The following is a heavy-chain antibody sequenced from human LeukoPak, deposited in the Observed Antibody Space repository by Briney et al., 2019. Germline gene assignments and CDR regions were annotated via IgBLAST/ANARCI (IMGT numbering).Heavy chain of an antibody. D-gene: IGHD2-2*01. CDR3: AKGSRIVVVPAEGY. V-gene: IGHV3-30*18. CDR1: GFTFSSYG. CDR2: ISYDGSNK. Sequence: GGSLRLSCAASGFTFSSYGMHWVRQAPGKGLEWVAVISYDGSNKYYADSVKGRFTISRDNSKNTLYLQMNSLRAEDTAVYYCAKGSRIVVVPAEGYWGQGTLVTVSS. J-gene: IGHJ4*02.